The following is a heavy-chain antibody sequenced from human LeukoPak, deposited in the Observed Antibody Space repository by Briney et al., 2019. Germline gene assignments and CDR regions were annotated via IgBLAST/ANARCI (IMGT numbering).Heavy chain of an antibody. V-gene: IGHV4-39*01. CDR3: ARPLYDSSGYYGN. Sequence: GSLRLSCAASGFTFSSYGMHWIRQPPGKGLEWIGSIYYSGSTYYNPSLKSRVTISVDTSKNQFSLKLSSVTAADTAVYYCARPLYDSSGYYGNWGQGTLVTVSS. J-gene: IGHJ4*02. CDR1: GFTFSSYG. CDR2: IYYSGST. D-gene: IGHD3-22*01.